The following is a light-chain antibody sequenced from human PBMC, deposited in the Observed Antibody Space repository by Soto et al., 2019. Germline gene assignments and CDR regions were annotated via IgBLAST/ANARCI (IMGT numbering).Light chain of an antibody. V-gene: IGKV1-39*01. CDR3: QQSNRTPRT. CDR1: QSISSY. Sequence: DIQMTQSPSSLSASVGDRVTITCRASQSISSYLNWYQQKPGKAPKLLIYAASSLQSGVPSRFSGSGSGTDFTLTISSLQPDDFATHYCQQSNRTPRTSGHGTKVDI. J-gene: IGKJ1*01. CDR2: AAS.